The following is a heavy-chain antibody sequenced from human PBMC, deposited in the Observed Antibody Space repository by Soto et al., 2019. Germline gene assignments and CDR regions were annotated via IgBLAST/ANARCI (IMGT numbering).Heavy chain of an antibody. CDR1: GYTFTSYG. D-gene: IGHD3-9*01. CDR2: ISAYNGNT. V-gene: IGHV1-18*01. Sequence: GASVKVSCKASGYTFTSYGISWVRQAPGQGLEWMGWISAYNGNTNYAQKLQGRVTMTTDTSTSTAYMELRSLRSDDTAVYYCARDSPYYDILTGYLFDPWGQGTLVTVSS. CDR3: ARDSPYYDILTGYLFDP. J-gene: IGHJ5*02.